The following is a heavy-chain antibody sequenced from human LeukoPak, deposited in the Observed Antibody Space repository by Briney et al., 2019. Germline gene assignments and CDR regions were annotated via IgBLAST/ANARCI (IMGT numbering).Heavy chain of an antibody. V-gene: IGHV3-48*02. J-gene: IGHJ4*02. CDR3: ARDSYSYPSSFTN. Sequence: GGSLRLSCAASGFTFSSYSMNWVRQAPGKGLEWLSYISSGSSTMYYADSVKGRFTISRDNAKNLMYLQMNSLRDEDTAVYYCARDSYSYPSSFTNWGQGTLVTVSS. D-gene: IGHD5-18*01. CDR1: GFTFSSYS. CDR2: ISSGSSTM.